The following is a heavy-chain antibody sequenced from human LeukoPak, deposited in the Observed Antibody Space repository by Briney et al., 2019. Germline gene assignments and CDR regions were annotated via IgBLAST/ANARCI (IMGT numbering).Heavy chain of an antibody. D-gene: IGHD4-17*01. J-gene: IGHJ4*02. CDR3: ARDANGDVDY. CDR1: GFTFSSYG. Sequence: GGSLRLSCAASGFTFSSYGMHWVRQAPGKGLEWVALIWYDGSNKYYGDSVKGRFTISRDNSKNTLYLQMNSLRAEDTAVYYCARDANGDVDYWGQGTLVTVSS. V-gene: IGHV3-33*01. CDR2: IWYDGSNK.